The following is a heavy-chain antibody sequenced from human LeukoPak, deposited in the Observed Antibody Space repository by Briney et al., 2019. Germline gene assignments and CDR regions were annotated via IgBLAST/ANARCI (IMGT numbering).Heavy chain of an antibody. V-gene: IGHV3-53*01. D-gene: IGHD2-2*01. CDR1: GFTVSSNY. Sequence: GGSLRLSCAASGFTVSSNYMSWVRQAPGKGLEWVSVIYSGGSTYYVDSVKGRFTISRDNSKNTLYLQMNSLRAEDTAVYYCARVRGSAAARGLYYWGQGTLVTVSS. CDR2: IYSGGST. CDR3: ARVRGSAAARGLYY. J-gene: IGHJ4*02.